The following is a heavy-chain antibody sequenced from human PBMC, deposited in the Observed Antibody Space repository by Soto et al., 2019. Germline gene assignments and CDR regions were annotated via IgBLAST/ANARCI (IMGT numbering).Heavy chain of an antibody. CDR3: ARDYDVYYKDGSGYYP. Sequence: SETLSLTCTVSGGSISSGGYYWSWIRQHPGKGLEWIGYIYYSGSTYYNPSLKSRVTISVDTSKNQFSLKLSSVTAADTAVYYCARDYDVYYKDGSGYYPWGQGTLVTVSS. CDR1: GGSISSGGYY. V-gene: IGHV4-31*03. CDR2: IYYSGST. J-gene: IGHJ5*02. D-gene: IGHD3-22*01.